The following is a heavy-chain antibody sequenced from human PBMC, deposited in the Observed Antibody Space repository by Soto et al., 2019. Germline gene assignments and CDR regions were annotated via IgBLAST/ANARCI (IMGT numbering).Heavy chain of an antibody. CDR1: GFTFSSYA. J-gene: IGHJ6*03. V-gene: IGHV3-23*01. CDR2: ISGSGGST. Sequence: GGSLRLSCAASGFTFSSYAMSWVRQAPGKGLEWVSAISGSGGSTYYADSVKGRFTISRDNSKNTLYLQMNSLRAEDTAVYYCANSRGYYWPYYMDVWGKGTTVTVSS. D-gene: IGHD3-3*01. CDR3: ANSRGYYWPYYMDV.